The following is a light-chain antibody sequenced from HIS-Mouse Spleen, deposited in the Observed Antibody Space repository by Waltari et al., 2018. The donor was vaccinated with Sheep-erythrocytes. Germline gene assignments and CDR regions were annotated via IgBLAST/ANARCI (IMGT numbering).Light chain of an antibody. J-gene: IGLJ2*01. CDR3: CSYAGSSTFVV. CDR1: SSDVGRYNL. CDR2: EGS. Sequence: QSALTQPASVSGSPGQSITISCTGTSSDVGRYNLVSWYQQHPGKAPKLMIYEGSKRPSGVSNRFSGSKSGNTASLTNSGLQAEDEADYYCCSYAGSSTFVVFGGGTKLTVL. V-gene: IGLV2-23*01.